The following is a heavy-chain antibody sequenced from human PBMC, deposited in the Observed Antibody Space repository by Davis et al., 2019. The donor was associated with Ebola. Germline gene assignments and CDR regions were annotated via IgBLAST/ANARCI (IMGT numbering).Heavy chain of an antibody. Sequence: SETLSLTCTVSGGFISSYYWSWIRQPSGKGLEWIGYIYYSGSTNYNPSLKSRVTISVDTSKNQFSLKLSSVTAADTAVYYCATGYFYDSSGSYYVFWGQGTLVTVSS. CDR2: IYYSGST. D-gene: IGHD3-22*01. V-gene: IGHV4-59*01. J-gene: IGHJ4*02. CDR1: GGFISSYY. CDR3: ATGYFYDSSGSYYVF.